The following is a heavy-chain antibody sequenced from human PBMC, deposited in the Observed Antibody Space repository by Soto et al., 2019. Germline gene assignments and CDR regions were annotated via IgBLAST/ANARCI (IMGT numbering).Heavy chain of an antibody. CDR2: INPILSMS. D-gene: IGHD4-17*01. J-gene: IGHJ4*02. CDR1: GDTFSFYT. CDR3: ASGAGDLDY. V-gene: IGHV1-69*02. Sequence: SVKVSCKASGDTFSFYTINWVRQAPGLGLEWVGRINPILSMSNYAQKFQGRVTMTADKSTSTAYMELSSLRSEDTAVYYCASGAGDLDYWGQGTLVTVSS.